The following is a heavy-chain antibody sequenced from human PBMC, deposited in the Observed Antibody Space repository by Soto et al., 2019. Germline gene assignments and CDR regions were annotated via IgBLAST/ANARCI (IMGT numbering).Heavy chain of an antibody. J-gene: IGHJ6*02. CDR3: ARDVLLLAYCGGDCYLPYYYGMDV. Sequence: ASVPVSGKASGYTFTSYYMHWVRQPPGQRLEWMGIINPSGGSTSYAQKFQGRVTMNRDTSTITVYMELSSLRSEDTAVYYCARDVLLLAYCGGDCYLPYYYGMDVWGQGPTVTVS. CDR1: GYTFTSYY. CDR2: INPSGGST. V-gene: IGHV1-46*01. D-gene: IGHD2-21*02.